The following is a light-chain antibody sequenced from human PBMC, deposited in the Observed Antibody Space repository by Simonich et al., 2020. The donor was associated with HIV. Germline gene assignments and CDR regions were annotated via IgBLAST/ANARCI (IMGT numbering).Light chain of an antibody. J-gene: IGKJ3*01. V-gene: IGKV4-1*01. CDR1: QSVLSSSNNKNY. CDR3: QQYYSSPFT. CDR2: WAS. Sequence: DIVMTQFPDSLAVSLGERATINCKSSQSVLSSSNNKNYLAWYQQKPGQPPKLLIYWASTRESGVPDRFSGSGSGTDFTLTISSLQAEDVAVYYCQQYYSSPFTFGPGTKVDIK.